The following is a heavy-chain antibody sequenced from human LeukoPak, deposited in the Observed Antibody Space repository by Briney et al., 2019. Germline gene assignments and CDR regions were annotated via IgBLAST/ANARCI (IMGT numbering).Heavy chain of an antibody. V-gene: IGHV4-39*07. CDR1: GGSISSSSYY. CDR3: ARDDLDSSGYY. Sequence: SETLSLTCTVSGGSISSSSYYWGWIRQPPGKGLEWIGSIYYSGSTYYNPSLKSRVTMSVDTSKNQFSLKLSSVTAADTAVYYCARDDLDSSGYYWGQGTLVTVSS. J-gene: IGHJ4*02. D-gene: IGHD3-22*01. CDR2: IYYSGST.